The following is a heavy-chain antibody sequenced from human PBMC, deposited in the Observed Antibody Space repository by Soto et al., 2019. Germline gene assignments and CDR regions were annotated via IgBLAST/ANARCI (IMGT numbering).Heavy chain of an antibody. Sequence: EVQLVESGGGLVKPGGSLRLSCVASGFTFSSYSMNWVRQAPGKGLEWVSSISSSSSYIYYADSVKGRFTISRDNAKNSLYLQMNSLRAEDTAVYYCARDLYSGYLGGLVFDYWGQGTLVTVSS. CDR2: ISSSSSYI. CDR1: GFTFSSYS. CDR3: ARDLYSGYLGGLVFDY. V-gene: IGHV3-21*01. D-gene: IGHD5-12*01. J-gene: IGHJ4*02.